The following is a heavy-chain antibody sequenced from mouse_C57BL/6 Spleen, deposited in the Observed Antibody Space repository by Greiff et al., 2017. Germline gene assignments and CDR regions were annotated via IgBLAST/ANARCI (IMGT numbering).Heavy chain of an antibody. Sequence: QVQLKESGAELVRPGASVTLSCKASGYTFTDYEMHWVKQTPVHGLEWIGAIDPETGGTAYNQKFKGKAILTADKSSSTAYMELRSLTSEDSAVYYGTRYGGYSFDYWGQGTTLTVSS. V-gene: IGHV1-15*01. D-gene: IGHD1-1*01. CDR3: TRYGGYSFDY. CDR1: GYTFTDYE. CDR2: IDPETGGT. J-gene: IGHJ2*01.